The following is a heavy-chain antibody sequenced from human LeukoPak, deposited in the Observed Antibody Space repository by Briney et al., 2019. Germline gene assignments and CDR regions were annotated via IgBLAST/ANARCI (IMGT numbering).Heavy chain of an antibody. D-gene: IGHD2/OR15-2a*01. CDR2: IYNDGST. J-gene: IGHJ3*02. CDR3: ARNILFAFDI. Sequence: PGGSLRLSCAASGLXVSSSYISWVRQAPGKGLEWVSIIYNDGSTYYADSMKGRLTISRDNSKNTLYLQVNSLRAEDTAMYYCARNILFAFDIWGQGTMVTVSS. V-gene: IGHV3-53*01. CDR1: GLXVSSSY.